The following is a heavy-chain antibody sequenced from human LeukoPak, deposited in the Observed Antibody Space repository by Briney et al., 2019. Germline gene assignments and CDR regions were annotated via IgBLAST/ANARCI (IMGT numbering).Heavy chain of an antibody. CDR1: GSSISGYY. CDR3: TRVSRIDYGGNPEGDV. D-gene: IGHD4-23*01. Sequence: SETLSLTCTVSGSSISGYYWNWIRQPAGKGLEWIGRLHPSGATNYNPSLKSRITMSLDTSKNQFSLKLSSVTTADTAVYYCTRVSRIDYGGNPEGDVWGIGTTVIVSS. J-gene: IGHJ6*04. V-gene: IGHV4-4*07. CDR2: LHPSGAT.